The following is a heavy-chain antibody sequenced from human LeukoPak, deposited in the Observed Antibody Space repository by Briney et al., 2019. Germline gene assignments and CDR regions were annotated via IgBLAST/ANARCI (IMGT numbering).Heavy chain of an antibody. J-gene: IGHJ4*02. V-gene: IGHV4-4*07. CDR2: IYTSGST. D-gene: IGHD2-21*02. Sequence: KPSETLSLTCTVSGDSTSSYYWTWIRQPAGKGLEWIGRIYTSGSTNNNPSLKSRVTMSVDTSKNQFSLKLSSVTAADTAVYYCARMQAAVVVTPFDYWGQGTLVTVSS. CDR1: GDSTSSYY. CDR3: ARMQAAVVVTPFDY.